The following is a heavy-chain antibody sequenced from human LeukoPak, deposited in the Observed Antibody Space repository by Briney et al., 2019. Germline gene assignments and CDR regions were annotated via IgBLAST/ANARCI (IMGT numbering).Heavy chain of an antibody. V-gene: IGHV3-7*01. J-gene: IGHJ4*02. CDR1: GFTFSNYW. Sequence: GGSLRLSFAGSGFTFSNYWMSWVRQAPGKGPEWVANIKQDGREIHYLDSVRGRFTISRDNAKSSLYLQMNSLKVEDTAVYYCTRDEAAAANWGQGTLVTASS. CDR2: IKQDGREI. CDR3: TRDEAAAAN. D-gene: IGHD6-13*01.